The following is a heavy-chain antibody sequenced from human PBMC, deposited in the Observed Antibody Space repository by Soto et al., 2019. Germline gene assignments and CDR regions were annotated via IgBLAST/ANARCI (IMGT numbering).Heavy chain of an antibody. CDR1: GGTFSSYT. CDR2: IIPILGIA. J-gene: IGHJ4*02. Sequence: QVQLVQSGAEVKKPGSSVKVSCKASGGTFSSYTISWVRQASGQGLEWMGRIIPILGIANYAQKFQGRVTITADKSTSTAYMELSSLRSEDTAVYYCATSGYSYRFDYWGQGTLVTVSS. D-gene: IGHD5-18*01. V-gene: IGHV1-69*02. CDR3: ATSGYSYRFDY.